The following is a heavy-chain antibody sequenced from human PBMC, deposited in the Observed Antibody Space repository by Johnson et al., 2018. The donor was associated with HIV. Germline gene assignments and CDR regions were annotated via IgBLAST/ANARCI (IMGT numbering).Heavy chain of an antibody. CDR1: GFTFSSSA. CDR3: ARGGNEIDAFDI. Sequence: QVQLVESGGGMVRPGRSLRLSCVASGFTFSSSAFHWVRQAPGEGLEWVALISYDGSDKYYADSVKGRFTISRDSSKNTLYLEMNSLRAEDTAVYYCARGGNEIDAFDIWGQGTMVTVSS. V-gene: IGHV3-30*04. D-gene: IGHD1-1*01. CDR2: ISYDGSDK. J-gene: IGHJ3*02.